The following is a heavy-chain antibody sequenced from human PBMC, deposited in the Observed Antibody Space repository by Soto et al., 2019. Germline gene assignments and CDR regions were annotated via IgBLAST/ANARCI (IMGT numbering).Heavy chain of an antibody. Sequence: SETLSLTCTVSGGSISSGGYYWSWIRQHPGKGLEWIGYIYYSGSTYYNPSLKSRVTISVDTSKNQFSLKLSSVTAADTAVYYCARDEGLVPGLWDYYYYSMDVWGQGTTVTVSS. CDR3: ARDEGLVPGLWDYYYYSMDV. J-gene: IGHJ6*02. V-gene: IGHV4-31*03. CDR1: GGSISSGGYY. D-gene: IGHD6-19*01. CDR2: IYYSGST.